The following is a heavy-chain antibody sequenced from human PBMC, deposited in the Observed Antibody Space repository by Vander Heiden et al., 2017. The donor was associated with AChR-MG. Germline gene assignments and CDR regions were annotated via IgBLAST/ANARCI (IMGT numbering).Heavy chain of an antibody. Sequence: QVQLVESGGGVVKPGRSLRLSREASGFTLSRFAMHWGLQAPGKGLEGVAVISIDGTNKEYADSVKGRFTISRDNSKNTLYLQMSSLRAEDMAVYYCARGLADIFRDDFWSGLDYWGQGTLVSVSS. D-gene: IGHD3-3*01. J-gene: IGHJ4*02. V-gene: IGHV3-30-3*01. CDR3: ARGLADIFRDDFWSGLDY. CDR2: ISIDGTNK. CDR1: GFTLSRFA.